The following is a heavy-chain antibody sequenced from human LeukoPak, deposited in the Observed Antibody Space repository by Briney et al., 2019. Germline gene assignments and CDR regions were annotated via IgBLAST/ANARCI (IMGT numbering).Heavy chain of an antibody. D-gene: IGHD4-17*01. CDR2: IYYRGNT. Sequence: SETLSLTCTVSGGSISSSSYYWGWIRQPPGKGLQWIGSIYYRGNTYYTPSLKSRVTISVDTSKNQFSLKLSSVTAADTAVYYCASPPPDYGDYSIDYWGHGTLVTVSS. V-gene: IGHV4-39*01. J-gene: IGHJ4*01. CDR3: ASPPPDYGDYSIDY. CDR1: GGSISSSSYY.